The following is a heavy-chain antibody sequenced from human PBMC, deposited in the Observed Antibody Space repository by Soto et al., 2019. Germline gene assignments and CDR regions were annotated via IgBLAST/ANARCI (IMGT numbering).Heavy chain of an antibody. V-gene: IGHV1-69*06. CDR2: IIPIFGTA. CDR3: ARDRDDSSGYSLDY. D-gene: IGHD3-22*01. Sequence: SVEVSCEASGGTFSSYAMSWVRRAPGQGLEWMGGIIPIFGTANYAQKFQGRVTITADKSTSTAYMELSSLRSEDTAVYYCARDRDDSSGYSLDYWGQGTLVTVSS. CDR1: GGTFSSYA. J-gene: IGHJ4*02.